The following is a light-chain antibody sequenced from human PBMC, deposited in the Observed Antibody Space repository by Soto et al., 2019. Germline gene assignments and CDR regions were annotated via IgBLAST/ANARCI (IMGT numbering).Light chain of an antibody. Sequence: DIQMTQSPSTLSASIGDRVTITCRASQSISNWLAWYQQKPGKAPKLLIYEASNLQRGVPSRFSGSGSWTEFTLTISSLQPDDFATFYCQQYNTYSRTFGQGTKVEIK. V-gene: IGKV1-5*03. CDR3: QQYNTYSRT. CDR2: EAS. J-gene: IGKJ1*01. CDR1: QSISNW.